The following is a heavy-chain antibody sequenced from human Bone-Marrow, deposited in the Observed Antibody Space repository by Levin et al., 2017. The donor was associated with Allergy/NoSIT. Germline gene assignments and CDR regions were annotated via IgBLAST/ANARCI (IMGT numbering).Heavy chain of an antibody. CDR1: GGSISSSSSY. CDR2: LYYRGST. CDR3: ARTDIVEVVTSTHFDF. D-gene: IGHD2-15*01. J-gene: IGHJ4*02. V-gene: IGHV4-39*07. Sequence: PSETLSLTCNVSGGSISSSSSYWGWIRQPPGKGLEWIGSLYYRGSTYYNPSLKSRVTISIDTSKNYVSLKLTSVTAADTAMYFCARTDIVEVVTSTHFDFWGPGTLVTVSS.